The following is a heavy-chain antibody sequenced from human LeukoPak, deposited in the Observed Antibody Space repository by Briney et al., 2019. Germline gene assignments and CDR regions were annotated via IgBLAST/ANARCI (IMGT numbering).Heavy chain of an antibody. CDR2: INHSGST. CDR1: GGSFSGYY. CDR3: AIYSSFVLGYAFDI. J-gene: IGHJ3*02. V-gene: IGHV4-34*01. Sequence: SETLSLTCAVYGGSFSGYYWSWIRQPPGKGLEWIGEINHSGSTNYNPSLKSRVTISVDTSKNQFSLKLSSVTAADTAVYYCAIYSSFVLGYAFDIWGQGTMVTVSS. D-gene: IGHD6-6*01.